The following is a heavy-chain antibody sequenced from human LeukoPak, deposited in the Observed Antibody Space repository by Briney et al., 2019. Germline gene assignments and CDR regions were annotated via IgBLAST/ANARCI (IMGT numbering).Heavy chain of an antibody. CDR1: GDGVSSNNAA. V-gene: IGHV6-1*01. CDR3: SRSGASSGLDP. J-gene: IGHJ5*02. Sequence: SQTLSLTCDISGDGVSSNNAAWNWIRQSPSGGLEWLGRTYYRSEWYNDYAVSVKGRISINADTSKNQFSLQLNSVTPEDTAVYYCSRSGASSGLDPWAQGTLVTVSS. CDR2: TYYRSEWYN. D-gene: IGHD3-3*01.